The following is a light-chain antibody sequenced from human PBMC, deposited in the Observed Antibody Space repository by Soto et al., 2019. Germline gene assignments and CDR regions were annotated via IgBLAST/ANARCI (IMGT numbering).Light chain of an antibody. V-gene: IGKV3-20*01. CDR2: GVS. CDR3: QQYGSSPRT. CDR1: QSVRSSY. Sequence: EIVLTQSPGTLSLSPGERATLSCRASQSVRSSYLAWYQQKLGHAPRLLIYGVSNRATGIPDRFSGSGSGTYFTLTISRLESEDFAVYYCQQYGSSPRTFGQGTKVEIK. J-gene: IGKJ1*01.